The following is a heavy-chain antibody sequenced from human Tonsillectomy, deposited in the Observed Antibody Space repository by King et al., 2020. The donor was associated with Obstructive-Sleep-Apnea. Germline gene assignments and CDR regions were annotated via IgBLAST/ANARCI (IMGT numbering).Heavy chain of an antibody. CDR2: INWDGGNT. CDR3: AKEKLTRFFDAYGMDV. CDR1: GFSFDGYS. V-gene: IGHV3-43*01. J-gene: IGHJ6*02. D-gene: IGHD3-9*01. Sequence: VQLVESGGAVVQPGGSLRLSCAASGFSFDGYSIHWVRQAPGKGLEWVGLINWDGGNTYYADSVKGRFTISRDNSKNSLYLQMNSLRTADSALYYCAKEKLTRFFDAYGMDVWGQGTTVTVSS.